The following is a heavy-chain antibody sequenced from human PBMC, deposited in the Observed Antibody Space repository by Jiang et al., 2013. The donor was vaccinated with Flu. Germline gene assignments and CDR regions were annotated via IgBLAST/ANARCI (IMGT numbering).Heavy chain of an antibody. D-gene: IGHD5-18*01. CDR2: ISGSGGST. CDR1: GFTFSSYA. CDR3: AKDVGQGIQLWLRYLYWYFDL. J-gene: IGHJ2*01. Sequence: QLLESGGGLVQPGGSLRLSCAASGFTFSSYAMSWVRQAPGKGLEWVSAISGSGGSTYYADSVKGRFTISRDNSKNTLYLQMNSLRAEDTAVYYCAKDVGQGIQLWLRYLYWYFDLWGRGTLVTVSS. V-gene: IGHV3-23*01.